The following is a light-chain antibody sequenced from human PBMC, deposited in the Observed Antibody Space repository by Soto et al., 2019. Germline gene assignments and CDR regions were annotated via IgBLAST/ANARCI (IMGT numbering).Light chain of an antibody. J-gene: IGKJ1*01. CDR2: GAS. V-gene: IGKV3D-15*01. CDR3: QQYNHGNTER. CDR1: QSVSSN. Sequence: SHTPTSLFLSPQNTATLSFRPSQSVSSNLAWYQQKPGQAPRLLIYGASTRATGIQARFSGSGSGTEFTLTISSLQSEDFAVYYFQQYNHGNTERLGQGANVEI.